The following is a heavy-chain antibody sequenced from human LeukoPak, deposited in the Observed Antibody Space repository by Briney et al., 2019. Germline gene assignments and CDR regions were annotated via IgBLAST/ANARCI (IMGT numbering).Heavy chain of an antibody. CDR2: MNIDGSER. CDR3: ARRLASLDY. Sequence: GGSLRLSCAASGFIFSNYWMGWVRQAPGKRPEWVANMNIDGSERYYADSVKGRFTISRDNSKNTLYLQMNSLRAEDTAVYYCARRLASLDYWGQGTLVTVSS. CDR1: GFIFSNYW. D-gene: IGHD6-19*01. V-gene: IGHV3-7*01. J-gene: IGHJ4*02.